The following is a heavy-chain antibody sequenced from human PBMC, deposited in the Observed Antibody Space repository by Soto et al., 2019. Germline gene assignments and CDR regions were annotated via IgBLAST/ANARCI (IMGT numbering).Heavy chain of an antibody. CDR3: ARAPSAVLLWFGELSYYFDY. J-gene: IGHJ4*02. CDR2: INHSGST. D-gene: IGHD3-10*01. CDR1: GGSISSGNYY. V-gene: IGHV4-39*07. Sequence: PSETLSLTCTVSGGSISSGNYYWGWIRQPPGKGLEWIGSINHSGSTNYNPSLKSRVTISVDTSKNQFSLKLSSVTAADTAVYYCARAPSAVLLWFGELSYYFDYWGQGTPVTVS.